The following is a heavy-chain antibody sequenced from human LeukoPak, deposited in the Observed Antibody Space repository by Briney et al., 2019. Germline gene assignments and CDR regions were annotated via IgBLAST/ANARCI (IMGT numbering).Heavy chain of an antibody. CDR2: ISAYNGNT. D-gene: IGHD2-2*01. J-gene: IGHJ3*02. V-gene: IGHV1-18*01. CDR1: GYTFTSYG. CDR3: ARVCSNTSCWGAFDI. Sequence: GASVKVSCKASGYTFTSYGISWVRQAPGQGLEWMGWISAYNGNTNYAQKLQGRVTMTTDTSTSTAYMELRSLRSDDTAVYYCARVCSNTSCWGAFDIWGQGTMVTVSS.